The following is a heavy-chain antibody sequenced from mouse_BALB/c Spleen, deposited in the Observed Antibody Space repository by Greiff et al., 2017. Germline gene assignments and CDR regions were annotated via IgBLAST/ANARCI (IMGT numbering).Heavy chain of an antibody. Sequence: EVKLVESGGGLVKPGGSLKLSCAASGFTFSSYAMSWVRQTPEKRLEWVASISSGGSTYYPDSVKGRFTISRDNAKNTLYLQMSSLKSEDTAMYYCTRDGNDYDYWGQGTTLTVSS. CDR2: ISSGGST. J-gene: IGHJ2*01. D-gene: IGHD2-4*01. CDR1: GFTFSSYA. V-gene: IGHV5-6-4*01. CDR3: TRDGNDYDY.